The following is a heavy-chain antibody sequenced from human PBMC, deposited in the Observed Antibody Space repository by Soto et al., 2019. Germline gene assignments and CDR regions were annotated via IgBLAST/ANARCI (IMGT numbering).Heavy chain of an antibody. D-gene: IGHD5-18*01. CDR2: ISYDGSNK. CDR1: GFTFSSYG. CDR3: AKEWTAMVYVDY. V-gene: IGHV3-30*18. J-gene: IGHJ4*02. Sequence: GGSLRLSCAASGFTFSSYGMHWVRQAPGKGLEWVAVISYDGSNKYYADSVKGRFTISRDNSKNTLYLQMNSLGAEDTAVYYCAKEWTAMVYVDYWGQGTLVTVSS.